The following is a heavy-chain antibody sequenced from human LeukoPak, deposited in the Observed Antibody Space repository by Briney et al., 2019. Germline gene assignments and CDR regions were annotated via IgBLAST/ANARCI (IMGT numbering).Heavy chain of an antibody. CDR3: ARDPIGSYYGMDV. CDR1: GGSISDGDYY. D-gene: IGHD3-10*01. J-gene: IGHJ6*02. CDR2: IYYSGTT. V-gene: IGHV4-30-4*08. Sequence: SETLSLTCTVSGGSISDGDYYWSWIRQPPGKGLEWIGYIYYSGTTDYNPSLKSRVTISLDTSKNQFSLKLRSVTAADTAVYYCARDPIGSYYGMDVWGQGTMVAVS.